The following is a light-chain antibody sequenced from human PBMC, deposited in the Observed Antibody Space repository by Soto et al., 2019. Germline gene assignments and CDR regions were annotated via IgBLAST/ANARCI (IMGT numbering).Light chain of an antibody. Sequence: QSALTQPASVCGSPGQWITISCTGTSSDVGSYKLVSWYQQHPGKAPKLMIYDGSERPSGVSNRFSGSKSGNTAYLTISGLQAEDEADYYCCSYAASSTSVVFGGGTKLTVL. V-gene: IGLV2-23*01. CDR3: CSYAASSTSVV. J-gene: IGLJ2*01. CDR1: SSDVGSYKL. CDR2: DGS.